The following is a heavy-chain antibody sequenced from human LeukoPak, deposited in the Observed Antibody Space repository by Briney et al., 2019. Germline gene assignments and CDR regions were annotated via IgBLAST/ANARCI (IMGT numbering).Heavy chain of an antibody. D-gene: IGHD3-22*01. Sequence: SVKVSCKASGGTFSSYAISWLRQAPGQGLEWMGRIIPIFGTANYAQKFQGRVTITTDESTSTAYMELSSLRSEDTAVYYCARGHSSGILDYWGQGTLVTVPS. CDR3: ARGHSSGILDY. CDR1: GGTFSSYA. J-gene: IGHJ4*02. V-gene: IGHV1-69*05. CDR2: IIPIFGTA.